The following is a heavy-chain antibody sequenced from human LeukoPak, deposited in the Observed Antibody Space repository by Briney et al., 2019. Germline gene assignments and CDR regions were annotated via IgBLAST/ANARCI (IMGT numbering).Heavy chain of an antibody. CDR2: ISAYNGNT. J-gene: IGHJ6*03. Sequence: ASVKVSCKASGYTFTSYGISWVRQAPGQGLEWMGWISAYNGNTNYAQKLQGRVTMTTDTSTSTAYMELRSLRSDDTAVYYCARARHYDFWSGPFDNYYYYMDVWGKGTTVTVSS. CDR3: ARARHYDFWSGPFDNYYYYMDV. CDR1: GYTFTSYG. V-gene: IGHV1-18*01. D-gene: IGHD3-3*01.